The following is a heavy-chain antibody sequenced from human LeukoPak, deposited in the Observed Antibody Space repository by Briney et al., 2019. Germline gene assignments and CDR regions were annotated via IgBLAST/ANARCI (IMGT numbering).Heavy chain of an antibody. CDR3: ARGLNRNDYGDYGY. CDR2: IYHTGST. V-gene: IGHV4-59*01. J-gene: IGHJ4*02. D-gene: IGHD4-17*01. Sequence: SQTLSLTCTVSGGSISSYYWSWIRQPPGKGLEWIGYIYHTGSTSYNPSLKGRVTISVDTSKNQFSLKLSSVTAADTAVYYCARGLNRNDYGDYGYWGQGTLVTVSS. CDR1: GGSISSYY.